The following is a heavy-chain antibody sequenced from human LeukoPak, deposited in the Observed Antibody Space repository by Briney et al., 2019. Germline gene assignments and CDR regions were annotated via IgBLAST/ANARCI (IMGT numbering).Heavy chain of an antibody. CDR3: ARIPSPNYGDYGVDY. CDR1: GFTFSSYS. J-gene: IGHJ4*02. Sequence: GGSLRLSCAASGFTFSSYSMNWVRQAPGKGLEWVSYMSSSSSTIYYADSVKGRFTISRDNAKNSLYLQMNSLRAEDTAVYYCARIPSPNYGDYGVDYWGQGTLVTVSS. V-gene: IGHV3-48*01. D-gene: IGHD4-17*01. CDR2: MSSSSSTI.